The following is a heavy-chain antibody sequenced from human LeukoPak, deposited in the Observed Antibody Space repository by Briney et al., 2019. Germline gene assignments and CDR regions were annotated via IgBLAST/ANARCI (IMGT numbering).Heavy chain of an antibody. CDR2: INHSGST. V-gene: IGHV4-34*01. CDR3: ASQQLVRSNWFDP. Sequence: SETLSLTSAVYGGSFSGYYWSWIRQPPGKGLEWIGEINHSGSTNYNPSLKSRVTISVDTSKNQFSLKLSSVTAADTAVYYCASQQLVRSNWFDPWGQGTLVTVSS. J-gene: IGHJ5*02. D-gene: IGHD6-13*01. CDR1: GGSFSGYY.